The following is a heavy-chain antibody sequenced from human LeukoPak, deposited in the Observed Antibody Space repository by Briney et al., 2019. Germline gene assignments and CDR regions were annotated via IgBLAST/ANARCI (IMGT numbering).Heavy chain of an antibody. CDR3: ARVNFAAAAMDV. J-gene: IGHJ6*04. D-gene: IGHD6-13*01. CDR1: GFTFSSYA. CDR2: ISSDGSNK. Sequence: GGSLRLSCAASGFTFSSYARSWVRQAPGKGLECVAVISSDGSNKYYADSVKGGFTFSRDNSKNTLYLQMTSLRAEDTAVYYCARVNFAAAAMDVWGKGTTVTVSS. V-gene: IGHV3-30*04.